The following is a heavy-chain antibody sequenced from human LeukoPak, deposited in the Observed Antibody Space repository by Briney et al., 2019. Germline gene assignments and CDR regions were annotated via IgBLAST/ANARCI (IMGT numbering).Heavy chain of an antibody. J-gene: IGHJ4*02. CDR3: TRERTYKSEYY. D-gene: IGHD1-14*01. V-gene: IGHV3-7*01. CDR2: IKPDGSEK. CDR1: GFTFSNFW. Sequence: GGSLRLSCVASGFTFSNFWMNWVCQAPGKGLEWLANIKPDGSEKYYVDSVKGRFTIARDNAKHSLYLQMNGLRVEDTAMYYCTRERTYKSEYYWGRGTLVTVSS.